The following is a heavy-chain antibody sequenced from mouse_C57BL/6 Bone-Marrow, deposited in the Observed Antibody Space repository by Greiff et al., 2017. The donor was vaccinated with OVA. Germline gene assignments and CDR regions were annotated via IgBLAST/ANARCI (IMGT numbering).Heavy chain of an antibody. D-gene: IGHD2-1*01. CDR3: TRGYGNYYAMDY. V-gene: IGHV1-15*01. CDR2: IDPETGGT. J-gene: IGHJ4*01. Sequence: VQLQQSGAELVRPGASVTLSCKASGYTFTDYEMHWVKQTPVHGLEWIGAIDPETGGTAYNQKFKGKAILTADKSSSTDYMELRSLTSEDSAVYYGTRGYGNYYAMDYWGQGTSVTVSS. CDR1: GYTFTDYE.